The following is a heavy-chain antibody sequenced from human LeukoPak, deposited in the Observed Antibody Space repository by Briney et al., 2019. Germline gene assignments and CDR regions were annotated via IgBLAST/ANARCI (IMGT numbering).Heavy chain of an antibody. V-gene: IGHV3-7*03. CDR1: GFTFSSYW. Sequence: GGSLRLSCAVSGFTFSSYWMSWVRQAPGTGLEWVANIKEDGSDKNYVDSVKGRFTISRDNAKNSLFLQMNSLRAEDTAVYYSAKSIAAAGDYWGRGTLVTVSS. CDR3: AKSIAAAGDY. J-gene: IGHJ4*02. D-gene: IGHD6-13*01. CDR2: IKEDGSDK.